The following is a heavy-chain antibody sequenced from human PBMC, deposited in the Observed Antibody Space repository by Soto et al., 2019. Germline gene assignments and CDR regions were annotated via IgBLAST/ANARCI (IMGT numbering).Heavy chain of an antibody. Sequence: GGSLRLSCAASGFTFSSYAMSWVRQAPGKGLEWVSAISGSGGSTYYADSVKGRFTISRDNSKNTLYLQMNSLRAEDTAVYYCGGSGSYYYGMDVWGQGTTVTVS. CDR3: GGSGSYYYGMDV. CDR2: ISGSGGST. D-gene: IGHD3-10*01. CDR1: GFTFSSYA. V-gene: IGHV3-23*01. J-gene: IGHJ6*02.